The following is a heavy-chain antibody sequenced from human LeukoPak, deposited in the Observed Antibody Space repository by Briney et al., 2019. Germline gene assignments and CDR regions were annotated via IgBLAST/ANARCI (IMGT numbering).Heavy chain of an antibody. Sequence: SETLSLTCTVSGYSISSGYYWGWIRQPPGKGLEWIGSIYHSGSTYYNPSLKSRVTISVDTSKNQFSLKLSSVTAADTAVYYCARTGGQLVSNWGQGTLVTVSS. CDR3: ARTGGQLVSN. CDR2: IYHSGST. J-gene: IGHJ4*02. CDR1: GYSISSGYY. V-gene: IGHV4-38-2*02. D-gene: IGHD6-13*01.